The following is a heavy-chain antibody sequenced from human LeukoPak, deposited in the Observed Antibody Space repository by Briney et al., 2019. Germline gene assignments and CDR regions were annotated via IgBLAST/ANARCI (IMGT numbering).Heavy chain of an antibody. CDR3: GRDPHKSPQLLSLYYYYYGMDV. D-gene: IGHD2-2*01. V-gene: IGHV1-46*01. CDR2: INPSGGST. J-gene: IGHJ6*02. Sequence: ASVKVSCKASGYTFTSYYMHWVRQAPGQGLEWMGIINPSGGSTSYAQTFQGRVTMTRDTSTSTVYMELSSLRSEDTAVYYCGRDPHKSPQLLSLYYYYYGMDVWGQGTTVTVSS. CDR1: GYTFTSYY.